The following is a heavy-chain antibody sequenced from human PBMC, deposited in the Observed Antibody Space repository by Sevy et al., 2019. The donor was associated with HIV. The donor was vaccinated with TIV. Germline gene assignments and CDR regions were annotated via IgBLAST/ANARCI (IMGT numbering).Heavy chain of an antibody. V-gene: IGHV1-18*04. CDR1: GYTFTSYG. J-gene: IGHJ6*02. Sequence: ASVKVSCKASGYTFTSYGISWVRQAPGQGLEWMGWISAYNGKTNFAQKLQDKFTMTTDTSTSTAYMELRSLRSDDTAEYYCARDGQVYSSSSGGYYYYGMDVWGQGTTVTVSS. CDR3: ARDGQVYSSSSGGYYYYGMDV. CDR2: ISAYNGKT. D-gene: IGHD6-6*01.